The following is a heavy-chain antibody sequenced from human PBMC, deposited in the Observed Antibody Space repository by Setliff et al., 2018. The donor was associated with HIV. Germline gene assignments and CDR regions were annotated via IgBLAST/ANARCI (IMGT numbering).Heavy chain of an antibody. CDR3: ARAMRGVVVTNMYYYYGMDV. CDR1: GYSISSGYY. Sequence: SETLSLTCTVSGYSISSGYYWGWIRQPPGKGLEWIGSIYHSGSTYYNPSLKSRVTISVDTSKNQFSLKLSSVTAADTAVYYCARAMRGVVVTNMYYYYGMDVWGQGNPGHRLL. J-gene: IGHJ6*02. D-gene: IGHD2-21*02. V-gene: IGHV4-38-2*02. CDR2: IYHSGST.